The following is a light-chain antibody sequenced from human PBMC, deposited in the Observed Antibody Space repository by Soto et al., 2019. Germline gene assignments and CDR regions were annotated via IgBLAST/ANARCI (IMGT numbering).Light chain of an antibody. CDR2: AAS. CDR3: QKYSSVIT. V-gene: IGKV1-27*01. CDR1: QGISNF. Sequence: DIQMTQSPSSLSASVGDRVTITCRASQGISNFLAWYQQKPGKVPKLLISAASTLQSGVPSRFSGSGSGTDFTLTITSLKTEDVATYYCQKYSSVITFGQGTRLEIK. J-gene: IGKJ5*01.